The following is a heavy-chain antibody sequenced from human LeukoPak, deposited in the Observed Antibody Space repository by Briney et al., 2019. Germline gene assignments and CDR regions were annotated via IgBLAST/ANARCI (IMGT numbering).Heavy chain of an antibody. Sequence: GGSLRLSCEVSGLTFSNSWMHWVRQIPGKGLVWVSRMYGDMRDISYADSVKGRFTISRDNAKNTVYLQMNSLRGEETAVYYCARDLGLRGSTWGQGTLVTVSS. CDR2: MYGDMRDI. D-gene: IGHD5-12*01. CDR1: GLTFSNSW. V-gene: IGHV3-74*01. CDR3: ARDLGLRGST. J-gene: IGHJ5*02.